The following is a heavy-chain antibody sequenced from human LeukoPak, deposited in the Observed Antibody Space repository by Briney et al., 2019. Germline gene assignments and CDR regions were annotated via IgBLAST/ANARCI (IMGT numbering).Heavy chain of an antibody. CDR3: ARVKAANHKYYYYYYMDV. J-gene: IGHJ6*03. V-gene: IGHV4-34*01. Sequence: LSETLSHTCAVYGGSFSDYYWSWIRQPPGKGVEWIGEINHSGSTNYNPSLKSRVTISVDTSKNQFSLKLSSVTAADTAVYYCARVKAANHKYYYYYYMDVWGKGTTVTVSS. CDR2: INHSGST. CDR1: GGSFSDYY. D-gene: IGHD1-14*01.